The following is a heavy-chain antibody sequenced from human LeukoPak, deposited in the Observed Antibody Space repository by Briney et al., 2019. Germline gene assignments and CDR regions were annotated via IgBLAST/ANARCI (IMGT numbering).Heavy chain of an antibody. CDR3: ARHGNDYGDYADPFDI. V-gene: IGHV5-51*01. D-gene: IGHD4-17*01. J-gene: IGHJ3*02. CDR1: GYSFTSYW. CDR2: IYPGDPDT. Sequence: GESLKISCKGSGYSFTSYWIGWVRQMPGKGLEGMGIIYPGDPDTRYSPSFQGQVTISADKSISTAYLQWSSLKASDTAMYYCARHGNDYGDYADPFDIWGQGAMVTVSS.